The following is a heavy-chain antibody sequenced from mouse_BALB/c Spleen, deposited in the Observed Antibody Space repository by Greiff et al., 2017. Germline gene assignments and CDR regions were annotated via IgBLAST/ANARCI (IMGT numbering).Heavy chain of an antibody. Sequence: QVQLQQSGAELMKPGASVKISCKATGYTFSSYWIEWVKQRPGHGLEWIGEILPGSGSTNYNEKFKGKATFTADTSSNTAYMQLSSLTSEDSAVYYCARKGTTVVAGGDYWGQGTSVTVSS. CDR3: ARKGTTVVAGGDY. CDR1: GYTFSSYW. D-gene: IGHD1-1*01. J-gene: IGHJ4*01. CDR2: ILPGSGST. V-gene: IGHV1-9*01.